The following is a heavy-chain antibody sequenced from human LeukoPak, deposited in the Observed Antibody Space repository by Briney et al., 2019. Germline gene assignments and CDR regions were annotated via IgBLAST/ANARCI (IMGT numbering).Heavy chain of an antibody. Sequence: SETLSLTYTVSGGSISGYYWTWIRQPPGKGLEWIGYIYYSGSTNYNPSLKSRVTISVDTSKNQFSLKLSSVTAADTAVYYCARRGNRNSAWFDPWGQGTLVTVSS. CDR2: IYYSGST. CDR1: GGSISGYY. J-gene: IGHJ5*02. V-gene: IGHV4-59*08. CDR3: ARRGNRNSAWFDP. D-gene: IGHD1-14*01.